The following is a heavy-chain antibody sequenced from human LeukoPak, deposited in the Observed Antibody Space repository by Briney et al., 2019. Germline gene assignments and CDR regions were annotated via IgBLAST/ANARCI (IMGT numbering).Heavy chain of an antibody. V-gene: IGHV1-69*06. CDR1: GGTFSSYA. D-gene: IGHD3-10*01. Sequence: GASVKVSCKASGGTFSSYAISWVRQAPGQGLEWMGGIIPIFGTANYAQKFQGRVTITADKSTSTAYMGLSSLRSEDTAVYYCARSLRGVIMKYWGQGTLVTVSS. CDR2: IIPIFGTA. J-gene: IGHJ4*02. CDR3: ARSLRGVIMKY.